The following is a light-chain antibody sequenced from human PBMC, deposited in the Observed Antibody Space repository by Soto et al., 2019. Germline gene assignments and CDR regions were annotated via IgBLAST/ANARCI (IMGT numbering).Light chain of an antibody. Sequence: EIVLTQSPATLSLSPGERATLSCRASQSVSSNLAWYQQKPGQAPSLLIYGAFTRATVIPARFSGTGSGTEFTLTISSLQSEDFALYYCQQYNDWPLTFGQGTKVDIK. V-gene: IGKV3-15*01. J-gene: IGKJ1*01. CDR2: GAF. CDR3: QQYNDWPLT. CDR1: QSVSSN.